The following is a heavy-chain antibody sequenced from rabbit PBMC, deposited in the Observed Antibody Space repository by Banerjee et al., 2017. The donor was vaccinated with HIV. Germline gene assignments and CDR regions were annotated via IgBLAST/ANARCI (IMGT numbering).Heavy chain of an antibody. V-gene: IGHV1S47*01. CDR3: ARGSGSIYDL. D-gene: IGHD8-1*01. CDR1: GFDFSSVG. CDR2: IYPDYGTT. Sequence: QEQLVESGGGLVKPEGSLKLSCKASGFDFSSVGISWVRQAPGKGLEWIAYIYPDYGTTDYASWVNGRFTISLDNAQNTVSLQMNSLTAADTATYFCARGSGSIYDLWGPGTLVTVS. J-gene: IGHJ4*01.